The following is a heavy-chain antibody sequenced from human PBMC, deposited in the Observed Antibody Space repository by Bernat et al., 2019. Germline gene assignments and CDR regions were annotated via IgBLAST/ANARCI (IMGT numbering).Heavy chain of an antibody. D-gene: IGHD2-15*01. J-gene: IGHJ2*01. CDR1: GFTFSSYW. Sequence: EVQLVESGGDLVQPGGSLRLSCATSGFTFSSYWMHWVRQAPGKGLVWVSRINRDGSAASYADSVKGRFIISRDNAQNTLDLQMNSLRAEDTAVYFCARDLVYCSGGSCYNRYFDLWGRGTLVTVSS. V-gene: IGHV3-74*01. CDR3: ARDLVYCSGGSCYNRYFDL. CDR2: INRDGSAA.